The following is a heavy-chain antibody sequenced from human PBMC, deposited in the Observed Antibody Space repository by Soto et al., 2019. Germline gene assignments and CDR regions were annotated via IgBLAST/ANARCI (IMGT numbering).Heavy chain of an antibody. CDR1: GGTFSSYA. J-gene: IGHJ4*02. Sequence: QVQLVQSGAEVKKPGSSVKVSCKASGGTFSSYAISWVRQAPGQGLEWMGGIIPIFGTANYAQKFQGRVTITAGESTSTAYMELSSLRSEDTAVYYCARDDGDSSGWSRGLMTRFDYWGQGTLVTVSS. D-gene: IGHD6-19*01. CDR3: ARDDGDSSGWSRGLMTRFDY. V-gene: IGHV1-69*01. CDR2: IIPIFGTA.